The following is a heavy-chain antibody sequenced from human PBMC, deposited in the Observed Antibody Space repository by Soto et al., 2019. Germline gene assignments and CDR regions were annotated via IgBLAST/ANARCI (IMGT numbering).Heavy chain of an antibody. CDR3: ARSPRVLRFLEWSVSYGMDV. D-gene: IGHD3-3*01. V-gene: IGHV4-34*01. Sequence: SETLSLTCAVYGGSFSGYYWSWIRQPPGKGLEWIGEINHSGSTNYNPSLKSRVTISVDTSKNQFSLKLSSVTAADTAVYYCARSPRVLRFLEWSVSYGMDVWGQGTTVTVSS. CDR1: GGSFSGYY. J-gene: IGHJ6*02. CDR2: INHSGST.